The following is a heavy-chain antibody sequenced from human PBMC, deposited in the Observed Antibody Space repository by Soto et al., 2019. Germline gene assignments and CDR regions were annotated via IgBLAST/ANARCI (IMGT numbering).Heavy chain of an antibody. D-gene: IGHD3-10*01. CDR3: MKAHESGDFLGMSV. Sequence: SETLSLTCTVSGGSVSTGMKYWGWVRQPPGKGLEFIGYMYKTGETLLNSSLKSRVTLSMETSKNQFSLTLSSVTAADTAVYFCMKAHESGDFLGMSVWGPGTTVTVS. V-gene: IGHV4-61*01. CDR2: MYKTGET. J-gene: IGHJ6*02. CDR1: GGSVSTGMKY.